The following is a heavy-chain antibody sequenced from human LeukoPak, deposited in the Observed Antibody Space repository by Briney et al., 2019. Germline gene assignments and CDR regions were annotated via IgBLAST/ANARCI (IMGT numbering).Heavy chain of an antibody. Sequence: PEGSLRLSCAASGLTFSGYWMNWVRQAPGKGLEWVANIKPDGSEKYYVDSVKGRFTISRDNAKNSLYLQMTSLRAEDTAVYYCARGSGDYSGQGTLVTVSS. V-gene: IGHV3-7*04. J-gene: IGHJ4*02. CDR3: ARGSGDY. CDR2: IKPDGSEK. CDR1: GLTFSGYW.